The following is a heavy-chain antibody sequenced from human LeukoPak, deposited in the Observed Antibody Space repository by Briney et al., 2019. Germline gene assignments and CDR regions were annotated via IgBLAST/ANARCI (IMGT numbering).Heavy chain of an antibody. J-gene: IGHJ4*02. CDR3: ARERTGTTDDRIDY. V-gene: IGHV4-34*01. D-gene: IGHD1-1*01. CDR1: GGSFSGYY. Sequence: SETLSLTCGVYGGSFSGYYWSWIRQPPGKGLEWIGEINHSGSTNYNPSLKSRVTISVDTSKNQFSLKLSSVTAADTAVYYCARERTGTTDDRIDYWGQGTLVTVSS. CDR2: INHSGST.